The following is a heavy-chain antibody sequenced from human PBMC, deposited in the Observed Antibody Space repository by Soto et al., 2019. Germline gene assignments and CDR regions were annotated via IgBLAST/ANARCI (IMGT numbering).Heavy chain of an antibody. CDR2: VNPNTGGT. CDR1: GYTFTGSY. J-gene: IGHJ4*02. V-gene: IGHV1-2*02. CDR3: ARGGYSSSSPSDY. Sequence: ASVKVSCKASGYTFTGSYMHWVRQAPGRGLEWMGWVNPNTGGTNYAQKFQGRVTMTRDTSISTAYMELSRLSSDDTAVFYCARGGYSSSSPSDYWGQGTLVTVSS. D-gene: IGHD6-6*01.